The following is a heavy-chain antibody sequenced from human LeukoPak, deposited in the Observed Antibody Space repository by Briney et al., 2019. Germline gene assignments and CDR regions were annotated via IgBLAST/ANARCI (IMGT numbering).Heavy chain of an antibody. CDR1: GFTFSVYW. V-gene: IGHV3-74*01. Sequence: QTGGSLRLSCAASGFTFSVYWMHWVRQAPGRGLVWVSLINSDGSSTRYADSVKGRFTISRDNAKNTLYLQMNSLRAEDTAVYYCARGKAVAGTFSWFDPWGQGTLVTVSS. CDR2: INSDGSST. J-gene: IGHJ5*02. CDR3: ARGKAVAGTFSWFDP. D-gene: IGHD6-19*01.